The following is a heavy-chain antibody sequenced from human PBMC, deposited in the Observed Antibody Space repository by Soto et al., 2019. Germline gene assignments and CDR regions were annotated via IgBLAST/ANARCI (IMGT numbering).Heavy chain of an antibody. CDR2: IYPGDSDT. J-gene: IGHJ4*02. CDR1: GYSFTSYY. V-gene: IGHV5-51*01. D-gene: IGHD6-6*01. CDR3: GRLSDYGSYYFDY. Sequence: PGESLKISCKGSGYSFTSYYIGWGLHMPGKGLEWMGIIYPGDSDTRYSPSFQGQVTISADKSISTAYLQWSSLEASDTAMYYCGRLSDYGSYYFDYWGQGTLVTVSS.